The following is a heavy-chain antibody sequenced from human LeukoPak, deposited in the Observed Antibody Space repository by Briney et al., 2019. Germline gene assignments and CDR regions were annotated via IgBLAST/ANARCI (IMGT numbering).Heavy chain of an antibody. Sequence: SESLSLTRTVSGCSFSRGGYYWSWIRQHPGKGREWIGYIYYSGSTYYNPSLKSRVTITVDTSKNQFSLKLSSVTAADTAVYYCARVFSGSYYNDAFDIWGQGTMVTVSS. CDR2: IYYSGST. CDR3: ARVFSGSYYNDAFDI. J-gene: IGHJ3*02. CDR1: GCSFSRGGYY. V-gene: IGHV4-31*03. D-gene: IGHD1-26*01.